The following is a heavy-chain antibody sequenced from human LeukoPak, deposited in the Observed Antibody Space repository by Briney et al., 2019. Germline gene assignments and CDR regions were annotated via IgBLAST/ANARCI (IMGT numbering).Heavy chain of an antibody. CDR2: IRSSRSDI. J-gene: IGHJ4*02. D-gene: IGHD1-26*01. V-gene: IGHV3-21*01. Sequence: PGGSLRLSCAAYGFTFSSYSMNWVRQAPGKGLEWVSFIRSSRSDIYYADSVKGRFTISRDNAKHSLYLQMDSPRAEDTAVYYCASVRSGSLDYWGQGTLVTVSS. CDR3: ASVRSGSLDY. CDR1: GFTFSSYS.